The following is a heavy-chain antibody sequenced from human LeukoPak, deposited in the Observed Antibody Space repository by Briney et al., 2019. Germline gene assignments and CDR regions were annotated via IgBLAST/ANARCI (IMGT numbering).Heavy chain of an antibody. J-gene: IGHJ4*02. V-gene: IGHV4-39*07. CDR2: IYYSGST. Sequence: SETLSLTCTVFGGAISSSTYYWGWIRQPPGKGLEWIGSIYYSGSTYYNPSLKSRVTISVDTSKNQFSLKLSSVTAADTAVYYCARGPRWLQDYFNYWGQGTLVTVSS. D-gene: IGHD5-24*01. CDR3: ARGPRWLQDYFNY. CDR1: GGAISSSTYY.